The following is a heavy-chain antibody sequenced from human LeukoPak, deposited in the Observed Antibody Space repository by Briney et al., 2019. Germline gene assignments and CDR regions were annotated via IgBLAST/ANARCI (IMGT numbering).Heavy chain of an antibody. V-gene: IGHV3-23*01. J-gene: IGHJ4*02. Sequence: GGSLRLSCAASGVTFISYAMTWGREAPREGLQWVSGISDTVGATYYAGSVKGRFTISRDNSKNTLYLQLNSLRAEDTAVYYCAKDLRSSSWHYFDYWGQGTLVTVSS. CDR2: ISDTVGAT. D-gene: IGHD6-13*01. CDR1: GVTFISYA. CDR3: AKDLRSSSWHYFDY.